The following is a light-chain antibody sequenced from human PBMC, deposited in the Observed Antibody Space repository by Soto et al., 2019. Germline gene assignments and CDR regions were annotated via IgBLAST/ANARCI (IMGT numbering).Light chain of an antibody. CDR3: QQYNNCPPIT. CDR1: QSVNSN. J-gene: IGKJ5*01. V-gene: IGKV3-15*01. Sequence: ETVLTQSPATLSVSPGERATLSCRASQSVNSNLAWYQQKAGQAPRLLMYGISIRATGVPARFSGSGLGTEFTLTISSLQSEDFAAYYCQQYNNCPPITFGQWTRLEI. CDR2: GIS.